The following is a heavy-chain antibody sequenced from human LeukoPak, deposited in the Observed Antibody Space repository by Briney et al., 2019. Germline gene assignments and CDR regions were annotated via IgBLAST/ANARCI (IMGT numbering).Heavy chain of an antibody. CDR3: AKGYCGADCYSGVFDY. CDR2: ISCSGGRT. J-gene: IGHJ4*02. V-gene: IGHV3-23*01. Sequence: GGSLRLSCAASGFTFSTYAMSWVRQAPGKGLEWVSAISCSGGRTYYTDSVKGRFTISRDNSKNTLSLQMNSLRAEDTAAYYCAKGYCGADCYSGVFDYWGQGTLVTVSS. CDR1: GFTFSTYA. D-gene: IGHD2-21*02.